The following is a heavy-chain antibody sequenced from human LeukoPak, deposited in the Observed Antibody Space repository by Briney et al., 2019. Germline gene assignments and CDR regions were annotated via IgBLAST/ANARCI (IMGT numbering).Heavy chain of an antibody. V-gene: IGHV3-30*01. CDR2: ISYDGSNK. CDR3: AREGIRPYHQKRLRDPAGKKGVVPAALDY. CDR1: GFTFSSYA. D-gene: IGHD2-2*01. J-gene: IGHJ4*02. Sequence: GGSLRLSCAASGFTFSSYAMHWVRQAPGKGLEWVAVISYDGSNKYCADSVKGRFTISRDNSKNTLYLQMNSLRAEDTAVYYCAREGIRPYHQKRLRDPAGKKGVVPAALDYWGQGTLVTVSS.